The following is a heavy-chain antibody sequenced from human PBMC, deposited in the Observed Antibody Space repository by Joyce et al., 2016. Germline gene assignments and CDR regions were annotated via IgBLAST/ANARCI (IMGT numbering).Heavy chain of an antibody. CDR3: ARSAVRGTLSPFFDY. CDR1: GYSFTSYW. CDR2: INPEDSDT. D-gene: IGHD3-16*01. J-gene: IGHJ4*02. V-gene: IGHV5-51*01. Sequence: EVQLVQSGGEVKKPGESLMISCKGVGYSFTSYWLGWVRQMPGKGLELMGIINPEDSDTRYSPSFQGQVTISVDRSIKTAHLRWGSLRASDTAIYYCARSAVRGTLSPFFDYWGQGSLVTVSS.